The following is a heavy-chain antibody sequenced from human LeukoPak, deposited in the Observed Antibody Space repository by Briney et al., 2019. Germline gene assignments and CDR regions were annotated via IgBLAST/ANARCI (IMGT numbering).Heavy chain of an antibody. D-gene: IGHD2/OR15-2a*01. V-gene: IGHV3-30*03. CDR3: AREGPRGNSQFDY. CDR2: ISYDGSNK. J-gene: IGHJ4*02. Sequence: GRSLRLSCAASGFTFSSYGMHWVRQAPGKGLEWVAVISYDGSNKYYTDSVKGRLTISRDNSKNTLYLQMNSLRAEDAAIYYCAREGPRGNSQFDYWGQGTLVTVSS. CDR1: GFTFSSYG.